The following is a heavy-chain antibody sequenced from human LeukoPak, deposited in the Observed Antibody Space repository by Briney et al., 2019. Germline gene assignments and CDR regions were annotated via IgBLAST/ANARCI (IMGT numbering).Heavy chain of an antibody. D-gene: IGHD3-9*01. CDR2: INPNSGGT. V-gene: IGHV1-2*02. CDR3: ARSGYFDWLTFDY. J-gene: IGHJ4*02. CDR1: GYTFSDYY. Sequence: GASVKVSCKTSGYTFSDYYVHWVRQAPGQGLEWMGWINPNSGGTNYAQKFQGRVTMTRDTSISTAYMELSRLRSDDTAVYYCARSGYFDWLTFDYWGQGTLVTVSS.